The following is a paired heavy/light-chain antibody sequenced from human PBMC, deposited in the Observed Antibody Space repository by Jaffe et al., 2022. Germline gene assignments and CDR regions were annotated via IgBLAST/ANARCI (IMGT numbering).Heavy chain of an antibody. D-gene: IGHD3-22*01. J-gene: IGHJ3*02. CDR2: IIPILGIA. CDR3: ARDDTDSSGYYYYAFDI. V-gene: IGHV1-69*08. CDR1: GGTFSSYT. Sequence: QVQLVQSGAEVKKPGSSVKVSCKASGGTFSSYTISWVRQAPGQGLEWMGRIIPILGIANYAQKFQGRVTITADKSTSTAYMELSSLRSEDTAVYYCARDDTDSSGYYYYAFDIWGQGTMVTVSS.
Light chain of an antibody. V-gene: IGKV1-17*03. CDR1: QGISNY. J-gene: IGKJ1*01. CDR2: ASS. Sequence: DIQMTQSPSAMSASVGDRVTITCRASQGISNYLAWFQQKPGKVPKRLIYASSSLQSGVPSRFSGSGSGTEFTLTISSLQPEDFATYYCLQHNSYPWTFGQGTKVEIK. CDR3: LQHNSYPWT.